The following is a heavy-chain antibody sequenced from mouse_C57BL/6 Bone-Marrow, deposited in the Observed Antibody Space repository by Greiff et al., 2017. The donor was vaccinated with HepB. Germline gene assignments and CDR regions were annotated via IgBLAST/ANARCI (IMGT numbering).Heavy chain of an antibody. V-gene: IGHV5-2*01. CDR1: EYEFPSHD. CDR3: ARQTMITTIYAMDY. Sequence: DVHLVESGGGLVQPGESLKLSCESNEYEFPSHDMSWVRKTPEKRLELVAAINSDGGSTYYPDTMERRFIISRDNTKKTLYLQMSSLRSEDTAWYYCARQTMITTIYAMDYWGQGTSVTVSS. D-gene: IGHD2-4*01. CDR2: INSDGGST. J-gene: IGHJ4*01.